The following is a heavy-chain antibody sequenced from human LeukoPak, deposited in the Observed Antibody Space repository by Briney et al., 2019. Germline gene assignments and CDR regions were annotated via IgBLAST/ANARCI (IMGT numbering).Heavy chain of an antibody. D-gene: IGHD6-19*01. CDR3: AREGSDWNYYYYMDV. CDR1: GFTFSNYW. CDR2: IKQDGTEK. J-gene: IGHJ6*03. Sequence: GGSLRLSCAASGFTFSNYWMTWVRQAPGKGLEWVANIKQDGTEKYYVDSVKGRFTISRDNAKNSLYLQMSSLRAEDTAVYYCAREGSDWNYYYYMDVWGKGTTVTISS. V-gene: IGHV3-7*01.